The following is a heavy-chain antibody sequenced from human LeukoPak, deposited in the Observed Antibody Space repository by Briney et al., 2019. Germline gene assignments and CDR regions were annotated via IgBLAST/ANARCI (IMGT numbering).Heavy chain of an antibody. CDR2: IIPIFGTA. D-gene: IGHD6-13*01. J-gene: IGHJ5*02. V-gene: IGHV1-69*05. CDR3: AIVPSIAAGGPLDP. CDR1: GGTFISYA. Sequence: SVKVSCKASGGTFISYAISWVRQAPGQGLEWMGGIIPIFGTANYAQKFQGRVTITTDESTSTAYMELSSLRSEDTAVYYCAIVPSIAAGGPLDPWGQGTLVTVSS.